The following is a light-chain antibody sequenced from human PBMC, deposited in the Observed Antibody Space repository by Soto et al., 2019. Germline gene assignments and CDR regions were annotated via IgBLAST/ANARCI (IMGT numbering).Light chain of an antibody. J-gene: IGLJ2*01. CDR1: SSDVGGYNY. Sequence: QSVLTQPASVSGSPGQSITISCTGTSSDVGGYNYVSWYQQHPGKAPKLMIYDVSNRPSGVSNRFSGSKCGNTSSLTISGFQAEAEAEYYCPSYTSSNAYVVLGGGTKVTVL. CDR2: DVS. CDR3: PSYTSSNAYVV. V-gene: IGLV2-14*01.